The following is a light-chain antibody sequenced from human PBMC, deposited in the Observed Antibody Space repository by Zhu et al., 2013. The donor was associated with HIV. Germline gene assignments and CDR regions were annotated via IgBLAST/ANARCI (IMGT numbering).Light chain of an antibody. CDR3: QQYNNWPPLT. V-gene: IGKV3-20*01. CDR1: QSLRSNY. Sequence: ESALTQSPGTLSLSPGETATLSCRASQSLRSNYIAWYQQKRGQAPRLLIFGGSSRAPGIPERFSGGGSGTDFTLTISRLEPEDFAVYYCQQYNNWPPLTFGGGTKVEIK. J-gene: IGKJ4*01. CDR2: GGS.